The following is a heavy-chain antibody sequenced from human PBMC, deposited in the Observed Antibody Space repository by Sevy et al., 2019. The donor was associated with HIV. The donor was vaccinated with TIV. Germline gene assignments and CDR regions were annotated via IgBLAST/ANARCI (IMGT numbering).Heavy chain of an antibody. CDR2: IYYNGRT. CDR1: GGSITSNY. V-gene: IGHV4-59*12. Sequence: SETLSLTCTVSGGSITSNYWGWIRQPPGKGLEWVAIIYYNGRTNYNPSLKSRVTISLDTSKKQFSLRVSSVTAADTAPYYCAGEEGWGKCHSWGQGTLVTVSS. J-gene: IGHJ4*02. CDR3: AGEEGWGKCHS. D-gene: IGHD1-26*01.